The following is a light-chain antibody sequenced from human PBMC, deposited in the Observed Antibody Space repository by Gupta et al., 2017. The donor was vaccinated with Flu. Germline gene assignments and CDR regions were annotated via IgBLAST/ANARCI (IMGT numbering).Light chain of an antibody. CDR2: ADT. J-gene: IGLJ2*01. Sequence: SYVLTQPPSVSVAPGQTARITCGGNNIGGKSVHWYQQRPGQAPVLVVSADTDRPSGIPARFSGSNSGNTATLTISRVEAGDEADYYCQVWDSSTDHVVFGGGTKLTVL. CDR3: QVWDSSTDHVV. CDR1: NIGGKS. V-gene: IGLV3-21*02.